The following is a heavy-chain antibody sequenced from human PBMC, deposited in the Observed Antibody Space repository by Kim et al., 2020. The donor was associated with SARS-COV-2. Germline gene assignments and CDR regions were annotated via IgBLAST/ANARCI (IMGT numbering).Heavy chain of an antibody. D-gene: IGHD3-10*01. J-gene: IGHJ3*02. CDR2: IYYSGST. CDR1: GGSISSYY. V-gene: IGHV4-59*01. CDR3: ARSLDMVRGVIAFDI. Sequence: SETLSLTCTVSGGSISSYYWSWIRQPPGKGLEWIGYIYYSGSTNYNPSLKSRVTISVDTSKNQFSLKLSSVTAADTAVYYCARSLDMVRGVIAFDIWGQGTMVTVSS.